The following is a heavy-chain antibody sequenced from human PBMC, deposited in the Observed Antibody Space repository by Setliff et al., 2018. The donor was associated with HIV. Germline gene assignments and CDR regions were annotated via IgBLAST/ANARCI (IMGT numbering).Heavy chain of an antibody. CDR2: IIPMFGTA. CDR3: ASVDYGGNSNYYYGMDV. V-gene: IGHV1-69*13. D-gene: IGHD4-17*01. Sequence: GASLKVSCKASGYTLRRHGISWVRQAPGQGLEWMGGIIPMFGTANYEQKFQGRFTITADESTSTAYMELSSLRSEDTAVYYCASVDYGGNSNYYYGMDVWGQGTTVTVSS. CDR1: GYTLRRHG. J-gene: IGHJ6*02.